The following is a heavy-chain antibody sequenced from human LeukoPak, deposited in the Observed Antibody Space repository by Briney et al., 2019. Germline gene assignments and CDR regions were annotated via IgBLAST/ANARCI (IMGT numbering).Heavy chain of an antibody. CDR1: GGSFSGSY. J-gene: IGHJ1*01. D-gene: IGHD6-6*01. V-gene: IGHV4-34*01. Sequence: SETLSLTCAVYGGSFSGSYWSWIRQPPGKGLEWIGEINHSGSTNYNPSLKSRVTLSVDTPKNQFSLKLSSVTAADTAAYYCASTGSYSSSRFQHWGQGTLVTVSS. CDR3: ASTGSYSSSRFQH. CDR2: INHSGST.